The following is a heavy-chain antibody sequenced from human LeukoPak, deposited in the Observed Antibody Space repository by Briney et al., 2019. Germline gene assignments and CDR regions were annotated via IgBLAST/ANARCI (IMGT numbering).Heavy chain of an antibody. J-gene: IGHJ3*02. V-gene: IGHV3-43*01. CDR2: ISWDGDTT. CDR1: GFTFDDYL. CDR3: AKARGLIGGAFDI. Sequence: GGSLRLSCAASGFTFDDYLLRWVRQAPGKGLEWVSLISWDGDTTYYADSVKGRFTISRDNSKNSLYLQMNSLRTEDTALYYCAKARGLIGGAFDIWGQGTMVTVSS. D-gene: IGHD3-22*01.